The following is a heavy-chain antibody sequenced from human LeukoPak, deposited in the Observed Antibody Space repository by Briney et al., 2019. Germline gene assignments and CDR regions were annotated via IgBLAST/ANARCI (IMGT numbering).Heavy chain of an antibody. CDR3: VRGGGGFDF. Sequence: GGSPRLSCAASGFTFSNYWMSWVRQAPGKGLEWVANIKLDGSEKYYLDPVKGRFTISRDNAKNSLYLQMNSLRAEDMAVYYCVRGGGGFDFWGQGTLVTVSS. V-gene: IGHV3-7*05. J-gene: IGHJ4*02. D-gene: IGHD2-15*01. CDR1: GFTFSNYW. CDR2: IKLDGSEK.